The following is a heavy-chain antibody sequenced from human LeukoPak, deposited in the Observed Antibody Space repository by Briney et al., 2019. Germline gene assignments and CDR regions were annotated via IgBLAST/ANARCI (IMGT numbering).Heavy chain of an antibody. D-gene: IGHD6-13*01. CDR1: GGTFTSYA. J-gene: IGHJ5*02. V-gene: IGHV1-69*05. CDR2: IIPIFGTA. CDR3: ARVSPCSFNCFDP. Sequence: SVKLSSKASGGTFTSYAISWVRQARGQGIEWMGGIIPIFGTANYAQTFQGRVTITTDDSTSTAYMELSSLRSEDTAVYYCARVSPCSFNCFDPWRQGILLAVSS.